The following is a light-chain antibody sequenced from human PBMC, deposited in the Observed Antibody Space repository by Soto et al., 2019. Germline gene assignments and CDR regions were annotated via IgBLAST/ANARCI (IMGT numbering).Light chain of an antibody. CDR1: SSDVGAYSY. J-gene: IGLJ1*01. CDR3: SSYTSSRTYV. Sequence: QSALTQPASVSGSPGQSITISCTGTSSDVGAYSYVSWYQQHPGKAPKLIIYDVSDQPSGISNRFSGSKSDNTASLTISGLQAEDEAEYYCSSYTSSRTYVFGTGTKLTVL. CDR2: DVS. V-gene: IGLV2-14*01.